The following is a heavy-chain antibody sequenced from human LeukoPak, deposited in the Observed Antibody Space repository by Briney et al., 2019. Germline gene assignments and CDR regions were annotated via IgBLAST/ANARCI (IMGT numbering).Heavy chain of an antibody. Sequence: SETQSLTCAVSGYSISSGYYWGWIRQPPGKGLEWIGSIYHSGSTYYNPSLKSRVTISVDPSKNQFSLKLSSVTAADTAVYYCARDSVSKYCSGGRCDTYYFDYWGQGTLVTVSS. V-gene: IGHV4-38-2*02. D-gene: IGHD2-15*01. CDR2: IYHSGST. CDR3: ARDSVSKYCSGGRCDTYYFDY. CDR1: GYSISSGYY. J-gene: IGHJ4*02.